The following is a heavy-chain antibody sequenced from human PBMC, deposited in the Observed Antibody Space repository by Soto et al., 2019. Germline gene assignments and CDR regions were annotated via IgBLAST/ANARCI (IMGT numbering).Heavy chain of an antibody. Sequence: QVQLVESGGGVVQPGRSLRLSCAASGFTFSSYGMHWVRQAPGKGLEWVAVIWYDGSNKYYADSVKGRFTISRDNSKNTLYLQMNSLRAEDTAVYYCARDGPNKYCSSTSCFLWFGLLDYGMDVW. D-gene: IGHD2-2*01. CDR1: GFTFSSYG. CDR2: IWYDGSNK. CDR3: ARDGPNKYCSSTSCFLWFGLLDYGMDV. V-gene: IGHV3-33*01. J-gene: IGHJ6*01.